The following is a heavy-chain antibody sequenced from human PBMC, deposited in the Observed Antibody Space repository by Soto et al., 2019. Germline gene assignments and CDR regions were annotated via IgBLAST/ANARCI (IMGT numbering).Heavy chain of an antibody. CDR1: GGSISSSSYY. Sequence: QLQLQESGPGLVKPSETLSLTCTVSGGSISSSSYYWGWIRQPPGKGLEWIGSIYYSGGTYYNPSLTRPVTISVDTSKSHFSLQLSSVTAADTAVYYCARHAFWSVDFSSGYELDYWGQGTLVTVSS. D-gene: IGHD3-3*01. CDR3: ARHAFWSVDFSSGYELDY. J-gene: IGHJ4*02. CDR2: IYYSGGT. V-gene: IGHV4-39*01.